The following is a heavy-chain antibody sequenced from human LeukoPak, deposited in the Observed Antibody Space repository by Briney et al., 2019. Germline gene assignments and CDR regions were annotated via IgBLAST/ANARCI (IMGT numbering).Heavy chain of an antibody. D-gene: IGHD1-26*01. CDR2: IDYSWST. J-gene: IGHJ3*02. V-gene: IGHV4-59*01. CDR1: GGTISRDY. CDR3: ARGRRRDLLHAFDI. Sequence: SETLSLTCTVSGGTISRDYWSWIRQPPGKGLEWIAYIDYSWSTNYNPSLKSRLTISVDASKNQFSLTLSSVTAADTALYYCARGRRRDLLHAFDIWGQGTMVTVS.